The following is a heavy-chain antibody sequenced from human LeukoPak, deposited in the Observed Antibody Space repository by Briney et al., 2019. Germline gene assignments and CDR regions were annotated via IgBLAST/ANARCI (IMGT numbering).Heavy chain of an antibody. CDR1: GYSFTSYW. CDR2: IYPGDSDT. V-gene: IGHV5-51*01. Sequence: GESLKISCKVSGYSFTSYWIGWVRQMPGKGLEWMAIIYPGDSDTRYSPSFQGQVTISADESISATYLEWSSLKASDTAIYYCARSSDSSGYYDYFDYWGQGTLVTVSS. D-gene: IGHD3-22*01. J-gene: IGHJ4*02. CDR3: ARSSDSSGYYDYFDY.